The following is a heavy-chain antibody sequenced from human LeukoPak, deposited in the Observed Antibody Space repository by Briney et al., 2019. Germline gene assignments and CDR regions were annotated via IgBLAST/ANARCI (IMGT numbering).Heavy chain of an antibody. D-gene: IGHD2-2*01. CDR3: ARGGYQSGVFLTRPFDY. V-gene: IGHV4-34*01. J-gene: IGHJ4*02. CDR2: INHSGST. Sequence: SETLSLTCAVYGGSFSGYYWSWIRQPPGKGLEWIGEINHSGSTNYNPSLKSRVTISVDTSKNRFSLKLSSVTAADTAVYYCARGGYQSGVFLTRPFDYWGQGTLVTVSS. CDR1: GGSFSGYY.